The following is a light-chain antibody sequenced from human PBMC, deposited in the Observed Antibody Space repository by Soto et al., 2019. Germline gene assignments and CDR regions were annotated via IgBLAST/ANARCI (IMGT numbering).Light chain of an antibody. CDR3: TSFTDTGTVI. CDR1: SSDVGAYHS. Sequence: QSVLTQPASVSGSPGQSFTISCTGTSSDVGAYHSVSWYQQHPGKAPKLIIFDVSNRPSGVSDRFSGSKSGNTASLTISGLQAEDEADYYCTSFTDTGTVIFGGGTKATVL. V-gene: IGLV2-14*03. J-gene: IGLJ2*01. CDR2: DVS.